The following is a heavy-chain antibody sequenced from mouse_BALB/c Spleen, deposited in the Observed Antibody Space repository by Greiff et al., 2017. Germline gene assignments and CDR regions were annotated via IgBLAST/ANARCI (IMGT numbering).Heavy chain of an antibody. CDR2: ISDGGSYT. D-gene: IGHD2-3*01. J-gene: IGHJ3*01. Sequence: VQRVESGGGLVKPGGSLKLSCAASGFTFSDYYMYWVRQTPEKRLEWVATISDGGSYTYYPDSVKGRFTISRDNAKNNLYLQMSSLKSEDTAMYYCATGGYDLAWFAYWGQGTLVTVSA. CDR1: GFTFSDYY. V-gene: IGHV5-4*02. CDR3: ATGGYDLAWFAY.